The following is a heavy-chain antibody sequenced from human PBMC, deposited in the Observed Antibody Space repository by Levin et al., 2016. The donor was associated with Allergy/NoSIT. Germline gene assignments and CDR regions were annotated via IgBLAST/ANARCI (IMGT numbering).Heavy chain of an antibody. CDR2: ISSSSSTI. CDR1: GFTFSSYS. J-gene: IGHJ5*02. D-gene: IGHD2-2*01. CDR3: ARAIYCSSTSCRGGANWFDP. V-gene: IGHV3-48*01. Sequence: GGSLRLSCAASGFTFSSYSMNWVRQAPGKGLEWVSYISSSSSTIYYADSVKGRFTISRDNAKNSLYLQMNSLRAEDTAVYYCARAIYCSSTSCRGGANWFDPWGQGTLVTVSS.